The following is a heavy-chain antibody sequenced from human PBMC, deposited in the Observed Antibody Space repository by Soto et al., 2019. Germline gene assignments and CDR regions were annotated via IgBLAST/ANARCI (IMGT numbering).Heavy chain of an antibody. D-gene: IGHD3-10*01. CDR3: GRMGASGSHERFNWFDP. J-gene: IGHJ5*02. CDR1: GGTFSSYA. CDR2: IIPIFGTA. V-gene: IGHV1-69*01. Sequence: VQLVQSGAEVKKPGSSVKVSCKASGGTFSSYAISWVRQAPGQGLEGMGGIIPIFGTANYDQKFQGRTTITADESTSRAYMEVSSMRSEDTAVYYCGRMGASGSHERFNWFDPWGQGTLVTVSS.